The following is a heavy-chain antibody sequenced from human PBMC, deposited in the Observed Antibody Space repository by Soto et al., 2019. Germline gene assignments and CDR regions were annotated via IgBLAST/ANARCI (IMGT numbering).Heavy chain of an antibody. Sequence: EVPLVDSGGGLVKPGGSLRLTCAGSGFSFSDYTMNWVRQAPGKGLEWVSSISRGSDYIFYADTVKGRFTISRDNARNSLYLQMSTLRAEDTAVYYCAKDSGCVNNACAYDPWGQGTLVSFAS. CDR1: GFSFSDYT. CDR2: ISRGSDYI. J-gene: IGHJ5*02. V-gene: IGHV3-21*01. CDR3: AKDSGCVNNACAYDP. D-gene: IGHD1-20*01.